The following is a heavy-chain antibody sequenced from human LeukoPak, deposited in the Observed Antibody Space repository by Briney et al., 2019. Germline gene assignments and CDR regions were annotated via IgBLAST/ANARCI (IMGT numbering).Heavy chain of an antibody. D-gene: IGHD6-19*01. J-gene: IGHJ4*02. Sequence: PGGSLRLSCAASGFTFNSYAMSWVRQAPGKGLEWVSAIRGSGGGTYSADSVKGRFTISRDNSKNTLYLQMNSLRDEDTALYYCAKAGIGVVGYFDYWGQGTLVTVSS. CDR1: GFTFNSYA. V-gene: IGHV3-23*01. CDR2: IRGSGGGT. CDR3: AKAGIGVVGYFDY.